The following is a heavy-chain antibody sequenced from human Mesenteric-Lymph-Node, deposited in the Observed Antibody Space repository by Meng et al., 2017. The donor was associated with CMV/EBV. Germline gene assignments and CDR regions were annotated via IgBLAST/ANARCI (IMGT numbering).Heavy chain of an antibody. CDR3: EKGDINNPVGY. CDR1: GGTFSSYP. Sequence: SCKASGGTFSSYPISWVRQAPGQGLEWMGRIIPILGIGDYAQKFQGRVTITADKSTSTAYMELSSLRSEDTAVYYCEKGDINNPVGYWGQGTLVIVSS. D-gene: IGHD1-14*01. CDR2: IIPILGIG. V-gene: IGHV1-69*02. J-gene: IGHJ4*02.